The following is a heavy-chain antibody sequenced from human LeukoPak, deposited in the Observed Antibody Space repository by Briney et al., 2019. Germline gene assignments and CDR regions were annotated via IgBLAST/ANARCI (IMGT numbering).Heavy chain of an antibody. J-gene: IGHJ3*02. Sequence: GGSLRLSXAASGFTFSSYAMSWIRQAQGKGLEWVSAISGSGGSTYYADSVKGRSTISRANSKNTPYLQMNSLRAEDTAVYYCAKERQDYYDSSGYYEGMFGAFDIWGQGTMVTVSS. D-gene: IGHD3-22*01. V-gene: IGHV3-23*01. CDR2: ISGSGGST. CDR3: AKERQDYYDSSGYYEGMFGAFDI. CDR1: GFTFSSYA.